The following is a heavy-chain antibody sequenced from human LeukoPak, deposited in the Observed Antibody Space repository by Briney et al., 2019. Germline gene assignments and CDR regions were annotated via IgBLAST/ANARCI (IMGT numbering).Heavy chain of an antibody. CDR3: ASGVRQWLEHDY. J-gene: IGHJ4*02. V-gene: IGHV1-69*13. D-gene: IGHD6-19*01. CDR2: IIPIFGTA. Sequence: ASVKVSCKAPGGTFSSYAISWVRQAPGQGLEWMGGIIPIFGTANYAQKFQGRVTITADESTSTAYMELSSLRSEDTAVYYCASGVRQWLEHDYWGQGTLLTVSS. CDR1: GGTFSSYA.